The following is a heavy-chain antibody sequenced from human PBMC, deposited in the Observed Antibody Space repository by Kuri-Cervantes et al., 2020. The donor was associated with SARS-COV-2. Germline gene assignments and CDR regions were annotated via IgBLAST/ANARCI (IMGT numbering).Heavy chain of an antibody. CDR2: ISSSSSYI. V-gene: IGHV3-21*01. Sequence: GESPKISCAASGFTFSSYSMNWVRQAPGKGLEWVSSISSSSSYIYYADSVKGRFTISRDNAKNSLYLQMNSLRAEDTAVYYCARDARITIFGVVIIEQVFDYWGRGTLVTVSS. D-gene: IGHD3-3*01. CDR3: ARDARITIFGVVIIEQVFDY. CDR1: GFTFSSYS. J-gene: IGHJ4*02.